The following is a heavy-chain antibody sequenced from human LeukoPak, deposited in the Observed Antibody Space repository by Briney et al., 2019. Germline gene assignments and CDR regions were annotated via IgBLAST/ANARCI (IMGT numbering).Heavy chain of an antibody. CDR2: IYYSGST. V-gene: IGHV4-39*01. Sequence: SETLSLTCTVSGGSISSSSYYWAWIRQPPGKGLEWIGSIYYSGSTYYNPSLKSRVTISVDTSKNQFSLKLSSVTAADTAVYYCARHPLTPYGMDVWGQGTTVTVSS. CDR3: ARHPLTPYGMDV. CDR1: GGSISSSSYY. J-gene: IGHJ6*02.